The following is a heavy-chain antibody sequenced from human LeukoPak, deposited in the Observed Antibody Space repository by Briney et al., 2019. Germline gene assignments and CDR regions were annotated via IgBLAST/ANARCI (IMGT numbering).Heavy chain of an antibody. D-gene: IGHD4-17*01. CDR2: ITSSSSYI. Sequence: GGSLRLSCAASGFTFSHYTMNWVRQAPGKGLEWVSSITSSSSYIYYADSVKGRFTISRDNSKNTLYLQMNSLRAEDTAVYYCAKGDYGDYFWGQGTMVTVSS. CDR3: AKGDYGDYF. J-gene: IGHJ3*01. V-gene: IGHV3-21*04. CDR1: GFTFSHYT.